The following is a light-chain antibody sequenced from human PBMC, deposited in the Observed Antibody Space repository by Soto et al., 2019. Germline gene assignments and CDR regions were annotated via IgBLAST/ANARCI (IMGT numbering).Light chain of an antibody. J-gene: IGKJ3*01. Sequence: DIQMTQSPSSLSASVGDRVTITCQASHDITSYLNWSQHNPWKAPKLLIYDASILEAGLPSRFSGSGSGTEFTITISSLQPEDVATYYSQKCDYLPIFGPGTTVDFK. V-gene: IGKV1-33*01. CDR3: QKCDYLPI. CDR2: DAS. CDR1: HDITSY.